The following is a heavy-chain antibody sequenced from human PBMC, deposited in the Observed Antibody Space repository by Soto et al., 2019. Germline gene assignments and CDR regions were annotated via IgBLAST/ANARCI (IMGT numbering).Heavy chain of an antibody. Sequence: SVKVSCKASGGTFSSYAISWVRQAPGQGLEWMGGIIPIFGTANYAQKFQGRVTITADESTSTAYMELSSLRSEDTAVYYCARGVPSRGSSPFDYWGQGTLVTVS. D-gene: IGHD6-19*01. CDR2: IIPIFGTA. CDR3: ARGVPSRGSSPFDY. CDR1: GGTFSSYA. J-gene: IGHJ4*02. V-gene: IGHV1-69*13.